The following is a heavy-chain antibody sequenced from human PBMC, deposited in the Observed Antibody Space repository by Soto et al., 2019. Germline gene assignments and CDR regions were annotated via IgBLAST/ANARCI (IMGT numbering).Heavy chain of an antibody. CDR2: ISPFFGTP. D-gene: IGHD3-10*01. J-gene: IGHJ4*02. V-gene: IGHV1-69*01. CDR3: ATGTSGSYYSFDS. Sequence: QVQVVQSGAEVKKPGSSVKVSCKASGGTFSNSGITWVRQAPGQGLEWMGGISPFFGTPNYAQKFQGRVTITAGESTSTAYMELSSLRSEDTAVYYCATGTSGSYYSFDSWGQGTLVTVSS. CDR1: GGTFSNSG.